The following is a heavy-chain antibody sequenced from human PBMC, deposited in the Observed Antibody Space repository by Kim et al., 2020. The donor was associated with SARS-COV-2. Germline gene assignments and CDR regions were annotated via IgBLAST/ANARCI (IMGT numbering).Heavy chain of an antibody. Sequence: GGSLRLSCAASGFTFSSYAMSWVRQAPGKGLEWVSAISGSGGSTYYADSVKGRFTISRDNSKNTLYLQMNSLRAEDTAVYYCAKDTGHVWELLINYWGQGTLVTVSS. D-gene: IGHD1-26*01. J-gene: IGHJ4*02. CDR1: GFTFSSYA. V-gene: IGHV3-23*01. CDR2: ISGSGGST. CDR3: AKDTGHVWELLINY.